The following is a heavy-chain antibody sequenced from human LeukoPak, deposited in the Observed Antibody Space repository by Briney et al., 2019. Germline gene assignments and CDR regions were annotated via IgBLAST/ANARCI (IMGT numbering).Heavy chain of an antibody. CDR3: ARRRTYYYGSGSYYIIDY. Sequence: SETLSLTCTVSGGSISSSSYYWGWIRQPPGKGLEWIGSSYYSGSTYYNPSLKSRVTISVDTSKNQFSLKLSSLTAADTAVYYCARRRTYYYGSGSYYIIDYWGQGTLVTVSS. D-gene: IGHD3-10*01. CDR2: SYYSGST. V-gene: IGHV4-39*01. J-gene: IGHJ4*02. CDR1: GGSISSSSYY.